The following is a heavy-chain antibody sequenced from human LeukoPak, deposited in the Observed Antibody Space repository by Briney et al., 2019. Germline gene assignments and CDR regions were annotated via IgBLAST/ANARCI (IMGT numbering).Heavy chain of an antibody. CDR1: GFTFTNAY. J-gene: IGHJ4*02. V-gene: IGHV3-7*04. CDR3: ARDHILCGSSCDYS. D-gene: IGHD6-13*01. CDR2: IKPDGSET. Sequence: GGSLRLSCGASGFTFTNAYMSWVRQAPGKGLEWVANIKPDGSETWYVDPVQGRFTVSRDNAKNSLYLQINSLRVEDTAVYYCARDHILCGSSCDYSWGQGTLVTVSS.